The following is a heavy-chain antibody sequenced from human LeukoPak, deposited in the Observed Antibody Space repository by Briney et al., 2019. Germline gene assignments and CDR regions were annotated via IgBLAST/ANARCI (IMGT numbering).Heavy chain of an antibody. Sequence: SETLSLTCAVYGGSFGGFSWNWIRQSPGKGLEWIGEINHSGSTTYNPSLGSRVTISLDASKSQFSLRLTSVTAADTAVYYCATSVVWGQGTLVTVSS. D-gene: IGHD2-21*01. CDR3: ATSVV. CDR1: GGSFGGFS. J-gene: IGHJ4*02. V-gene: IGHV4-34*01. CDR2: INHSGST.